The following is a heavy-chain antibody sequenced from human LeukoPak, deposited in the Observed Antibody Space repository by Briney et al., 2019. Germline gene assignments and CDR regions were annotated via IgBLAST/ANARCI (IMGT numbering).Heavy chain of an antibody. J-gene: IGHJ4*02. CDR2: IYYSGST. Sequence: SQTLSLTCTVSGVSISSYYWSWIRQPPGKGLEWIGYIYYSGSTNYNPSLKSRVTISVDTSKNQFSLKLSSVTAADTAVYYCARGEDTAMVPPDYWGQGTLVTVSS. V-gene: IGHV4-59*01. CDR3: ARGEDTAMVPPDY. CDR1: GVSISSYY. D-gene: IGHD5-18*01.